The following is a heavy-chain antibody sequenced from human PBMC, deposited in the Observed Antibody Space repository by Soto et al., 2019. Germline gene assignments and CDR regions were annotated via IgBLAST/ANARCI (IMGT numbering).Heavy chain of an antibody. Sequence: QGQLGESGGGLAKPGGSLRLSCAASGFTLSDYYMSWIRQAPGKGLEWVSYISSSGTTIYYADSVKGRFTISRDNARNSLFLQMNSLRAEDTAVYYCAKGYVWGSYRPSMDVWGHGTTVTVSS. J-gene: IGHJ6*02. CDR2: ISSSGTTI. D-gene: IGHD3-16*02. V-gene: IGHV3-11*01. CDR1: GFTLSDYY. CDR3: AKGYVWGSYRPSMDV.